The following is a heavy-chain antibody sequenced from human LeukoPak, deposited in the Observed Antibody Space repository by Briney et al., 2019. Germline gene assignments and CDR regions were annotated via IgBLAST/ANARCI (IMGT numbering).Heavy chain of an antibody. Sequence: KPSETLSLTCAVSGGSISMGDYYWSWIRQPPGKGLEWIGYIYYSASTHYNPSLKSRIIISVDTSKNQFSLKLSSVTAADTAVYYCARESASPGKDWFDPWGQGTLVTVSS. CDR1: GGSISMGDYY. CDR3: ARESASPGKDWFDP. D-gene: IGHD6-13*01. J-gene: IGHJ5*02. CDR2: IYYSAST. V-gene: IGHV4-30-4*01.